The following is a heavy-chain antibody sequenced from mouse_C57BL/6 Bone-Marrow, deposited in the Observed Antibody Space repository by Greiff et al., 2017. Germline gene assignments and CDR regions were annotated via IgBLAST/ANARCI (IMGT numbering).Heavy chain of an antibody. D-gene: IGHD1-1*01. Sequence: VQGVESGPGLVAPSQSLSITCTVSGFSLTSYAISWVRQPPGKGLEWLGVIWTGGGTNYNSALKSRLSISKDNSKSQVFLKMNSLQTDDTARYYCARDYYGSSWGAMDYWGQGTSVTVSS. V-gene: IGHV2-9-1*01. J-gene: IGHJ4*01. CDR3: ARDYYGSSWGAMDY. CDR1: GFSLTSYA. CDR2: IWTGGGT.